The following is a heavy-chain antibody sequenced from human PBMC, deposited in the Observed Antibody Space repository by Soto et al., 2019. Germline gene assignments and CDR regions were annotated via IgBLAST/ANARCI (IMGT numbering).Heavy chain of an antibody. CDR3: ARDSGYYDSSIRYYYYAMDV. CDR2: IYYSGST. Sequence: PSETLSFTCTVSGGSISSYYWSWIRQPPGKGLEWIGYIYYSGSTNYNPSLKSRVTISVDTSKNQFSLKLSSVTAADTAVYYCARDSGYYDSSIRYYYYAMDVRGQGTTVTLSS. D-gene: IGHD3-22*01. CDR1: GGSISSYY. J-gene: IGHJ6*02. V-gene: IGHV4-59*01.